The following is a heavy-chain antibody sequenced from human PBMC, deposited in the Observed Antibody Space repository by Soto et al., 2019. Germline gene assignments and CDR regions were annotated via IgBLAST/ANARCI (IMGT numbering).Heavy chain of an antibody. CDR2: ISGSGETT. J-gene: IGHJ4*02. CDR3: AKTYALEFDY. V-gene: IGHV3-23*01. Sequence: EVQLLESGGGLVQPGGSLRLSCAASGFIFSTYAMNWVRQAPGKGLEWVSGISGSGETTYYTNSVKGRFTISRDNSKNTLELQMSSPRAEDMDLYYSAKTYALEFDYWGQGTLVTVSS. D-gene: IGHD4-17*01. CDR1: GFIFSTYA.